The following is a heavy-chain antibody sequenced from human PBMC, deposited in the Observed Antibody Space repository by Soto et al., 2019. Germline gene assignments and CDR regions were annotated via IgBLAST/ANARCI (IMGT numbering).Heavy chain of an antibody. CDR2: IIPIFGTA. V-gene: IGHV1-69*12. CDR3: ASGDYDFWSGPGGGMDV. J-gene: IGHJ6*02. D-gene: IGHD3-3*01. Sequence: QVQLVQSGAEVKKPGSSVKVSCKACGGTFSSYAISWVRQAPGQGLEWMGGIIPIFGTANYAQKFQGRVTITADESTSTAYMELSSLRSEDTAVYYCASGDYDFWSGPGGGMDVWGQGTTVTVSS. CDR1: GGTFSSYA.